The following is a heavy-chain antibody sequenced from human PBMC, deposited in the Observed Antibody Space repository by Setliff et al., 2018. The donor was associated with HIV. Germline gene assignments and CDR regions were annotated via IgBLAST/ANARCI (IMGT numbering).Heavy chain of an antibody. V-gene: IGHV4-39*01. J-gene: IGHJ3*02. CDR3: ARHRNLDRRGEAFDI. D-gene: IGHD3-10*01. CDR1: GGSISSSSYY. CDR2: IYYSGST. Sequence: SETLSLTCTVSGGSISSSSYYWGWIRQPPGKGLEWSGSIYYSGSTYSNPSLKSRVTISVDTPKNQFSLKLSSVTAADTAVYDCARHRNLDRRGEAFDIWGQGTMVTVS.